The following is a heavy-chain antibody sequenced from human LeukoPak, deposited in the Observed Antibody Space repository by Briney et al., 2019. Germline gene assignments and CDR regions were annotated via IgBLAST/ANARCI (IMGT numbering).Heavy chain of an antibody. V-gene: IGHV4-34*01. CDR3: ARGLYYYGSGSFFGI. J-gene: IGHJ3*02. CDR2: INHSGST. CDR1: GGSFSGYY. Sequence: PSETLSLTCAVYGGSFSGYYWSWIRQPPGKGLEWIGKINHSGSTNCNPSLKSRVTISVDTSKNQFSLKLSSVTAADTAVYYCARGLYYYGSGSFFGIWGQGTMVTVSS. D-gene: IGHD3-10*01.